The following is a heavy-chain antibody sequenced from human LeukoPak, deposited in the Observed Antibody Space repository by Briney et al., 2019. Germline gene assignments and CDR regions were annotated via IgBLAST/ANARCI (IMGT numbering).Heavy chain of an antibody. CDR3: ARDGGDVLRYFDWSNYYGMDV. V-gene: IGHV3-48*02. Sequence: GGSLRLSCAASGFTFSSYSMNWVRQAPGKGLEWVSYIRSSSSTIYYADSVKGRFTISRDNAKNSLYLQMNSLRDEDTAVYYCARDGGDVLRYFDWSNYYGMDVWGQGTTVTVSS. D-gene: IGHD3-9*01. J-gene: IGHJ6*02. CDR2: IRSSSSTI. CDR1: GFTFSSYS.